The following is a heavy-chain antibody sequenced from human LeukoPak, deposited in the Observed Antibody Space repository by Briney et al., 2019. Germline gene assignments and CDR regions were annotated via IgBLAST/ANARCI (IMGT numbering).Heavy chain of an antibody. Sequence: PGGSLRLSCAASGFTFSSYSMSWVRQAPGKGLEWVSVIYSGGSTYYADSVKGRFTISRDNSKNTLYLQMNSLRAEDTAVYYCARDLNGDYFDYWGQGTLVTVSS. CDR2: IYSGGST. J-gene: IGHJ4*02. V-gene: IGHV3-66*01. D-gene: IGHD4-17*01. CDR3: ARDLNGDYFDY. CDR1: GFTFSSYS.